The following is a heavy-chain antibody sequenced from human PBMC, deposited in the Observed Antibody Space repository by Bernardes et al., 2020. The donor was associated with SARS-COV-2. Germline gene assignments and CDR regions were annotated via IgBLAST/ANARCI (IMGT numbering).Heavy chain of an antibody. D-gene: IGHD2-2*02. CDR3: ARLIGYCSSTSCYNDGWFDP. Sequence: SEPLSLTCTVSGGSISSYYWSWIRKRPGKGLEWIGYIYYSGSTNYNPSLKSRVTISVDTSKNQFSLKLSSVTAADTAVYYCARLIGYCSSTSCYNDGWFDPWGQGTLVTVSS. V-gene: IGHV4-59*01. CDR1: GGSISSYY. J-gene: IGHJ5*02. CDR2: IYYSGST.